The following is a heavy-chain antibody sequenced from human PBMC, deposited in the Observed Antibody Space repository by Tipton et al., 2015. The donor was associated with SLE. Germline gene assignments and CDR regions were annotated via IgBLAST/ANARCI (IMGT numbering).Heavy chain of an antibody. CDR1: GDSISNHY. V-gene: IGHV4-59*08. CDR3: ARHCQLYSFVY. Sequence: TLSLTCTFSGDSISNHYWSWIRQPPGKGLEWIGYIYYSGSTNYNPSLKSRVTISVDTSNNQFSLQLTSVTAADTAVYYCARHCQLYSFVYWGQGTLVTVSS. D-gene: IGHD2-15*01. CDR2: IYYSGST. J-gene: IGHJ4*02.